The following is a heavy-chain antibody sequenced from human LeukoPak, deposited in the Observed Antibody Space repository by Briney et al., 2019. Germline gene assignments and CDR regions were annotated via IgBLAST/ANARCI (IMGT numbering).Heavy chain of an antibody. CDR1: GFTFSNAW. D-gene: IGHD3-22*01. CDR2: IKSKTDGGTT. CDR3: AKGLGYYDSSGYYPGDY. V-gene: IGHV3-15*01. J-gene: IGHJ4*02. Sequence: GGSLRLSCAASGFTFSNAWMSWVRQAPGKGLEWVGRIKSKTDGGTTDYAAPVKGRFTISRDDSKNTLYMQMNSLRAEDTAVYYCAKGLGYYDSSGYYPGDYWGQGTLVTVSS.